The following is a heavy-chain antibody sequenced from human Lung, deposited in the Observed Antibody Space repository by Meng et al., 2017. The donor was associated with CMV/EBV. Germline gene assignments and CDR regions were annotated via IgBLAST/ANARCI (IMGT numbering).Heavy chain of an antibody. CDR1: GYTFSGFY. J-gene: IGHJ4*01. Sequence: VQLVRSGAEVKRPGASVNISCQASGYTFSGFYMNWARQAPGHGLEWLGRVNPVSDDTHYAQKFVGRLTVTRGATINTAFMELTSLRPDDTAVYYCAKSSDNGWSSWGPGTLVTVSS. V-gene: IGHV1-2*06. CDR3: AKSSDNGWSS. D-gene: IGHD6-19*01. CDR2: VNPVSDDT.